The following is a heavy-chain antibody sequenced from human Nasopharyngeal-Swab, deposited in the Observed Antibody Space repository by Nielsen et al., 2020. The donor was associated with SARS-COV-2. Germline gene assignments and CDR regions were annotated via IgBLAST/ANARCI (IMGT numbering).Heavy chain of an antibody. CDR3: AREAIYDSSGYGLDY. CDR1: GFTFSDYY. Sequence: GESLKISCAASGFTFSDYYMSWIRQAPGKGLEWVPYISSSGSTIYYADSVKGRFTISRDNAKNSLYLQMNSLRAEDTAVYYCAREAIYDSSGYGLDYWGQGTLVTVSS. CDR2: ISSSGSTI. J-gene: IGHJ4*02. D-gene: IGHD3-22*01. V-gene: IGHV3-11*04.